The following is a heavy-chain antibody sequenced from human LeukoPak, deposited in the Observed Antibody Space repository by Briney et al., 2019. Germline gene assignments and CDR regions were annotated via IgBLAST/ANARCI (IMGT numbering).Heavy chain of an antibody. D-gene: IGHD6-13*01. CDR3: AKRSGVAAAGMYFFDY. J-gene: IGHJ4*02. V-gene: IGHV3-74*01. Sequence: XRXAPXKXLXWXXRISSDGVDTIYADSVKGRFTMSRDNAKNTLYLQMNSLRAEDTAVYYCAKRSGVAAAGMYFFDYWGQGTLVIVSS. CDR2: ISSDGVDT.